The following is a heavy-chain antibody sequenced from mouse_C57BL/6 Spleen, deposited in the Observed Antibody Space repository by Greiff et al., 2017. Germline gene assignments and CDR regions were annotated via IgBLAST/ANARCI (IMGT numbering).Heavy chain of an antibody. J-gene: IGHJ2*01. CDR3: ARWRDDYDDVALGY. D-gene: IGHD2-4*01. CDR2: IYPGSGST. Sequence: QVQLQQPGAELVKPGASVKMSCKASGYTFTSYWITWVKQRPGQGLEWIGDIYPGSGSTNYNEKFKSKATLPVDTSSSTAYMQLSSLTSEDSAVYYCARWRDDYDDVALGYWGQGTTLTVSS. V-gene: IGHV1-55*01. CDR1: GYTFTSYW.